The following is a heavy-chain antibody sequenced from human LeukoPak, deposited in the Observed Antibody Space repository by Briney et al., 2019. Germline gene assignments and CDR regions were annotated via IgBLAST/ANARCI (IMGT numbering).Heavy chain of an antibody. J-gene: IGHJ6*03. CDR1: GGSFSGYY. D-gene: IGHD5-18*01. V-gene: IGHV4-34*01. CDR2: INHSGST. Sequence: PSETLSLTCAVYGGSFSGYYWSWIRQPPGKGLEWIGEINHSGSTNYNPSLTSRVTISVDTSKNQFSLKLSSVTAADTAVYYCARGRRIQPYYYYMDVWGKGTTVTVSS. CDR3: ARGRRIQPYYYYMDV.